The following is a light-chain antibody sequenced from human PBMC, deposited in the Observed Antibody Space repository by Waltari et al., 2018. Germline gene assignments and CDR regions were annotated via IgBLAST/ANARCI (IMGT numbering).Light chain of an antibody. CDR2: DVT. J-gene: IGLJ2*01. Sequence: QSALTQPASVSGSPGQSITISCTGTSSDVGGYNYVSWYQQHPGKAPKLMIYDVTNRPSGVSNRFSGSKSGNTASLTISGHQAEDEADYYCSSYTSSGTGGLFGGGTKLSVL. V-gene: IGLV2-14*03. CDR1: SSDVGGYNY. CDR3: SSYTSSGTGGL.